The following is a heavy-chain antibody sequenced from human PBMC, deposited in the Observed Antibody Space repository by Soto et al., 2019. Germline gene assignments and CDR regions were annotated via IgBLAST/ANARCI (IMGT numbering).Heavy chain of an antibody. CDR2: IDYIGNT. V-gene: IGHV4-39*01. CDR1: GASISSSGYY. J-gene: IGHJ4*02. CDR3: VRGGLRYQQSSYYFDV. D-gene: IGHD3-16*01. Sequence: QVQLQESGPGLVSPWGTLSLTCTVSGASISSSGYYWGWIRQAPGKGLEGIGSIDYIGNTYYNPSLKCRVTVSVDTSKNQISLQLSSVTAADTAVHYCVRGGLRYQQSSYYFDVWCQGTLVTVSS.